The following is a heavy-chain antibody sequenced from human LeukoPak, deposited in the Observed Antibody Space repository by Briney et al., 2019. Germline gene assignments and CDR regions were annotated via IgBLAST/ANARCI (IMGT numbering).Heavy chain of an antibody. CDR1: GGSISSSNW. CDR3: ARARRVDSSGYYVNWFDP. Sequence: SGTLSLTCAVSGGSISSSNWWSWVRQPPGKGLEWIGEIYHSGSTNYNPSLKSRVTISVVKSKNQFSLKLSSVTAADTAVYYCARARRVDSSGYYVNWFDPWGQGTLVTVSS. CDR2: IYHSGST. J-gene: IGHJ5*02. D-gene: IGHD3-22*01. V-gene: IGHV4-4*02.